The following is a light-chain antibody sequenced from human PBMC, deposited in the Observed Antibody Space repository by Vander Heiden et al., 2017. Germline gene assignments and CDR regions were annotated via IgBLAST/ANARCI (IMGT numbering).Light chain of an antibody. CDR2: AGS. V-gene: IGLV2-23*01. J-gene: IGLJ2*01. CDR3: CSYAGSRTYVV. Sequence: QSALTQPASVSGSPGQSITISCTGTRRDVGSYNLVSWYQQHPGKAPKLMIYAGSERPSGVSNRFSGSKSGNTASLTISGLQAEDEADYYCCSYAGSRTYVVFGGGTKLTVL. CDR1: RRDVGSYNL.